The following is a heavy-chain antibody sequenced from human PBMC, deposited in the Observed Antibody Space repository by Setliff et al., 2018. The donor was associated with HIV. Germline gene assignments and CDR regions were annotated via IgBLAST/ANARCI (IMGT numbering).Heavy chain of an antibody. J-gene: IGHJ6*03. V-gene: IGHV5-51*01. CDR2: IYPGDSDT. CDR1: GYSFTSYW. CDR3: ARPRIVKAYYYYMDV. D-gene: IGHD3-16*02. Sequence: GESLKISCKGSGYSFTSYWIGWVRQMPGKGLEWMGIIYPGDSDTRYSPSFQGQVTISADKSISTAYLQWSSLKASDTAMYYCARPRIVKAYYYYMDVWGKGTTVTVSS.